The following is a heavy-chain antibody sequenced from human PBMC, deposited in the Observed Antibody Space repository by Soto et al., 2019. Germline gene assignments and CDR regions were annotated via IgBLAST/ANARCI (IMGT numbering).Heavy chain of an antibody. Sequence: GESLKISCKASGYIFIDYWIGWVRQMPGKGLEWMGIVYPRDSDTRYSPSFQGQVTISADRSTGTAFLQWRSLKASDTALYYCASPSLAGHQRLLNSRAQRPLVTFS. CDR3: ASPSLAGHQRLLNS. V-gene: IGHV5-51*01. CDR1: GYIFIDYW. J-gene: IGHJ4*02. CDR2: VYPRDSDT. D-gene: IGHD4-17*01.